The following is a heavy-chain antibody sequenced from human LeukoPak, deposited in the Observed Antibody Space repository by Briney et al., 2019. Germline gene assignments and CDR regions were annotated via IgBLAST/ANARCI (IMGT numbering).Heavy chain of an antibody. J-gene: IGHJ4*02. CDR2: INAGNGNT. D-gene: IGHD5-18*01. V-gene: IGHV1-3*01. CDR3: ARDTSVDTAMVFDY. CDR1: GYTFTIYA. Sequence: GASVTVSCKASGYTFTIYAMHWVRQAPGQRLEWMGWINAGNGNTKYSQKFQGRVTITRDTSASTAYMELSSLRSADTAVYYCARDTSVDTAMVFDYWGQGTLVTVSS.